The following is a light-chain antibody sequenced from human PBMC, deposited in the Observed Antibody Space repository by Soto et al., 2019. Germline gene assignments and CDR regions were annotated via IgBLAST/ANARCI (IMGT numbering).Light chain of an antibody. CDR1: SNDVGSYNF. V-gene: IGLV2-23*01. CDR3: CSYAGSSTLYV. J-gene: IGLJ1*01. Sequence: VRWSRIIKKETSNDVGSYNFVSWYQQHPGKAPKLVIYEGSKRPSGVSNRFSGSKSGNTASLTISGLQAEDEADYYCCSYAGSSTLYVFGTGTKVTVL. CDR2: EGS.